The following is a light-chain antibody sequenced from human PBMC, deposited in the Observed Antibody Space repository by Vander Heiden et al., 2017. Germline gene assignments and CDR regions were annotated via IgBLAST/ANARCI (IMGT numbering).Light chain of an antibody. J-gene: IGLJ2*01. Sequence: SSELTQDPAVSAALGQTVRITCQGDNRRSYYASWYQQKPGQAPVLVIYGKNNRPSGIPDRFSGSSSGNTASLTITGAQAEDEADYYCNSRDSSGNHLVFGGGTKLTVL. CDR1: NRRSYY. CDR3: NSRDSSGNHLV. CDR2: GKN. V-gene: IGLV3-19*01.